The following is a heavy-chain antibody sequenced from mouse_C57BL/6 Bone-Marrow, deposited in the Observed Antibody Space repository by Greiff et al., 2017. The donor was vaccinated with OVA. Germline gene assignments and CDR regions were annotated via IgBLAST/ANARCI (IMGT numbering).Heavy chain of an antibody. J-gene: IGHJ2*01. CDR3: ARGVITTVVERYYFDY. D-gene: IGHD1-1*01. Sequence: QVQLQQSGAELARPGASVKLSCKASGYTFTSYGISWVKQRTGQGLEWIGEIYPRSGNTYYNEKFKGKATLTADKSSSTAYMELRSLTSEDSAVYFCARGVITTVVERYYFDYWGQGTTLTVSS. CDR2: IYPRSGNT. V-gene: IGHV1-81*01. CDR1: GYTFTSYG.